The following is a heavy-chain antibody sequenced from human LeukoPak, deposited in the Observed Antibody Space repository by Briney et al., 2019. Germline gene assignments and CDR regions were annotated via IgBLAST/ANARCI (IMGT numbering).Heavy chain of an antibody. V-gene: IGHV3-30*02. Sequence: GGSLRLSCAASGFTFSSYGMHWVRQAPGKGLEWVAFIRYDGSNKYYADSVKGRFTISRDNSKNTLYLQMNSLRAEDTAVYYCAKGRYDILTGYYGLIDYWGQGTLVTVSS. D-gene: IGHD3-9*01. J-gene: IGHJ4*02. CDR2: IRYDGSNK. CDR1: GFTFSSYG. CDR3: AKGRYDILTGYYGLIDY.